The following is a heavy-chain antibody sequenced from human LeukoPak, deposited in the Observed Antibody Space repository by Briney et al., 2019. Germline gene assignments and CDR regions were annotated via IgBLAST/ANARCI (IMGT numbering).Heavy chain of an antibody. CDR1: GFSFSGHC. D-gene: IGHD6-6*01. V-gene: IGHV3-74*01. CDR2: ISPTGSTT. J-gene: IGHJ4*02. Sequence: GGSLRLSCTASGFSFSGHCMHWARQLPGKGLVWVSRISPTGSTTGYADSVKGRFTVSRDNAKNTLYLQVNNLRAEDTAVYYCARGPNSNWSGLDFWGQGTLLTVSS. CDR3: ARGPNSNWSGLDF.